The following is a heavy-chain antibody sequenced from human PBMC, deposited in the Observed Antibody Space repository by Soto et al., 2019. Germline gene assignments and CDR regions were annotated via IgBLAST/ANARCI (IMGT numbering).Heavy chain of an antibody. CDR2: ISNDGSST. V-gene: IGHV3-74*01. CDR1: GFTSSSYW. Sequence: EVQLVESGGGLVQPGGSLRLSCAASGFTSSSYWIHWVRQAPGKGLVWVSSISNDGSSTNYADSVKGRFTISRDNAKNTVYLQMNILRAEDTAVYYCARDTYYYDSSDHFSADAFDIWGQGTMVTVSS. D-gene: IGHD3-22*01. J-gene: IGHJ3*02. CDR3: ARDTYYYDSSDHFSADAFDI.